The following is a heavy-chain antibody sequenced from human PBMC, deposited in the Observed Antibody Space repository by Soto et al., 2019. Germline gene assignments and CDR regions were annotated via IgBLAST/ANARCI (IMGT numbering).Heavy chain of an antibody. CDR2: IYWDDDK. CDR1: GFSLSTSGVG. CDR3: ALSQHPDGNFDY. J-gene: IGHJ4*02. Sequence: QITLKESGPTLVKPTQTLTLTCTFSGFSLSTSGVGVGWIRQPPGKALEWLALIYWDDDKRYSPSLKSRLTIXKXXSKNQVVLTMTNMDPVDTATYYCALSQHPDGNFDYWGQGTLVTVSS. V-gene: IGHV2-5*02.